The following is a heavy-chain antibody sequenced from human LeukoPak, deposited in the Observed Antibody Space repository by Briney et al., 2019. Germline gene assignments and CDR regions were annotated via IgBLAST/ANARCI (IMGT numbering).Heavy chain of an antibody. D-gene: IGHD1-26*01. CDR2: ITNTGSIM. CDR1: GFTFSNAW. J-gene: IGHJ4*02. CDR3: VRDVVGYSIDY. V-gene: IGHV3-48*01. Sequence: PGGSLRLSCAASGFTFSNAWMSWVRQAPGKGLEWVSYITNTGSIMFYADSVKGRFTISRDNAKNSLYLQMNSLRAEDTAVYYCVRDVVGYSIDYWGQGTLVTVSS.